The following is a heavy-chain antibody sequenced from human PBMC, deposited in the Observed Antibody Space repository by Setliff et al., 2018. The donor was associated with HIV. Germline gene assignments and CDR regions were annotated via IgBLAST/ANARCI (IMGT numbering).Heavy chain of an antibody. J-gene: IGHJ4*02. CDR2: ISGLTGEV. D-gene: IGHD2-21*02. CDR3: ARGGLGFLDWCLPDS. V-gene: IGHV1-18*04. Sequence: GASVMVSCKASGYDFSSYSMMWVRQTPGQGLEWLGWISGLTGEVRLAKEFQGRVTLTTFAYTAYMELKSLRSEDRGVYYCARGGLGFLDWCLPDSWGQGTLVTVSS. CDR1: GYDFSSYS.